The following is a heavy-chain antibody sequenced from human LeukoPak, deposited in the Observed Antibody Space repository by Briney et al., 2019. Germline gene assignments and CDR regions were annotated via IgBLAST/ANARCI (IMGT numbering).Heavy chain of an antibody. J-gene: IGHJ4*02. D-gene: IGHD3-22*01. Sequence: PGGSLRLSCAASGFTFSSYWMSWVRQAPGKGLEWVANIKQDGSEKYYVDSVKGRFTISRDNAKNSLYLQMNSLRAEDTAVYYCARDTSGASGSYYFDYWGQGTLVTVSS. CDR1: GFTFSSYW. V-gene: IGHV3-7*01. CDR3: ARDTSGASGSYYFDY. CDR2: IKQDGSEK.